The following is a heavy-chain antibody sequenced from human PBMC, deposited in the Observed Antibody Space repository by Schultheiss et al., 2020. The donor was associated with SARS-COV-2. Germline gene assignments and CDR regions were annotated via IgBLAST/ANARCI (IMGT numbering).Heavy chain of an antibody. CDR1: GGSFSSYY. CDR3: ARLVRAEAAGRSGAFDP. D-gene: IGHD3-10*01. V-gene: IGHV4-59*12. CDR2: IYYSGST. J-gene: IGHJ5*02. Sequence: SETLSLTCAVYGGSFSSYYWSWIRQPPGKGLEWIGYIYYSGSTYYNPSLKSRVTISVDTSKNQFSLKLSSVTDADTAVYYCARLVRAEAAGRSGAFDPWGQGTLVTVSS.